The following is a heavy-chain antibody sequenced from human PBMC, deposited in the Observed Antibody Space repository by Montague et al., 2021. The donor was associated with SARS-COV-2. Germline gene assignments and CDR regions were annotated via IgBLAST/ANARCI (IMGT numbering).Heavy chain of an antibody. V-gene: IGHV3-48*03. D-gene: IGHD3-16*02. J-gene: IGHJ3*02. CDR1: GFTLSNYD. CDR2: ISTSAYTT. Sequence: SLRLSCAASGFTLSNYDMNWVRQAPGKGPEWISYISTSAYTTSYAGSVKGRFTISRGNGKNSLYLQMNSLRVEDTAVYYCTRDYRSIVGDGLDIWGQGTKVTVSS. CDR3: TRDYRSIVGDGLDI.